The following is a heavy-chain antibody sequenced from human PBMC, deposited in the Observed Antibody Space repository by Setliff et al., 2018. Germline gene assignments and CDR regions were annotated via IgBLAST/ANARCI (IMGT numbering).Heavy chain of an antibody. V-gene: IGHV4-59*08. CDR3: ARMSGFQYMDV. CDR2: IYYSGST. D-gene: IGHD3-3*01. J-gene: IGHJ6*03. Sequence: SETLSLTCNVSGASIRNFYWTWIRQPPGKGLEWIGYIYYSGSTNYNPSLKSRVTISLDTSKNQFSLSLSSVTAADTAVYYCARMSGFQYMDVWGKGTTVTVSS. CDR1: GASIRNFY.